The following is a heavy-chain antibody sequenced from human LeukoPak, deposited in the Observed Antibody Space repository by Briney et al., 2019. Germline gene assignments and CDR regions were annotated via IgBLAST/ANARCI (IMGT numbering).Heavy chain of an antibody. CDR3: ARLRGAFDI. D-gene: IGHD3-10*01. V-gene: IGHV4-59*12. J-gene: IGHJ3*02. Sequence: TSETLSLTCTVSGGSISSYYWSWIRQPPGKGLEWIGYIYYSGSTNYNPSLKSRVTISVDTSKNQFSLKLSSVTAADTAVYYCARLRGAFDIWGQGTMVTVSS. CDR2: IYYSGST. CDR1: GGSISSYY.